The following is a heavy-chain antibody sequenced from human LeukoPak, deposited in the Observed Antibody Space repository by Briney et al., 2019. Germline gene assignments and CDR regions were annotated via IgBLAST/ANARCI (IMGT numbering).Heavy chain of an antibody. J-gene: IGHJ4*02. V-gene: IGHV3-48*03. CDR1: GFTFSSYE. CDR3: ARVTRLVTFYGDWKYYFDY. CDR2: ISSSGSTI. D-gene: IGHD4-17*01. Sequence: GGSLRLSXAASGFTFSSYEMNWVRQAPGKGLEWVSYISSSGSTIYYADSVKGRFTISRDNAKNSLYLQMNSLRAEDTAVYYCARVTRLVTFYGDWKYYFDYWGQGTLVTVSS.